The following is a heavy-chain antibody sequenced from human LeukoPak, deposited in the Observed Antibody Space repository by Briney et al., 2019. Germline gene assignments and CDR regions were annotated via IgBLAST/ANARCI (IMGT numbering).Heavy chain of an antibody. J-gene: IGHJ4*02. V-gene: IGHV3-23*01. CDR1: GFTFSSYG. CDR2: ISGSGDST. CDR3: AKDSKVSRFDY. D-gene: IGHD2-2*01. Sequence: GALRLSCAASGFTFSSYGMSWVRQAPGKGLEWVSTISGSGDSTYYADSVKGRFTISRDNSKNTLYLQMNSLRAEDTAVYYCAKDSKVSRFDYWGQGTLVTVSS.